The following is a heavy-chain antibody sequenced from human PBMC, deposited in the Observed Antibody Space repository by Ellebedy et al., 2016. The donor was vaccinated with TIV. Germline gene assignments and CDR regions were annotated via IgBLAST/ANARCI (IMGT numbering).Heavy chain of an antibody. CDR3: VKDMRGGSGFAFDV. Sequence: GESLKISCAASGFTFSSYGMHWVRQAPGKGLEWVAVIWYDGSNKYYADSVKGRFTISRDNSKNSLYLQMNSLTAEDTALYYCVKDMRGGSGFAFDVWGQGTLVTVSS. CDR2: IWYDGSNK. CDR1: GFTFSSYG. D-gene: IGHD6-19*01. J-gene: IGHJ3*01. V-gene: IGHV3-33*03.